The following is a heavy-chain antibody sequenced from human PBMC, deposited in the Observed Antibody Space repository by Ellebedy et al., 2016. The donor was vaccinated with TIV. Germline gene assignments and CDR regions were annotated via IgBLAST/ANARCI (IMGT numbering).Heavy chain of an antibody. CDR2: VNSDGSGP. CDR3: TRDDVSYGMEV. Sequence: PGGSLRLSCAASGFTFTNYWMHWVRQAPGKGLMWVSSVNSDGSGPRYAESVKGRFTISRDNAKKTVDLQMSSLRDEDTAVYFCTRDDVSYGMEVWGQGTTVIVSS. J-gene: IGHJ6*02. V-gene: IGHV3-74*01. CDR1: GFTFTNYW.